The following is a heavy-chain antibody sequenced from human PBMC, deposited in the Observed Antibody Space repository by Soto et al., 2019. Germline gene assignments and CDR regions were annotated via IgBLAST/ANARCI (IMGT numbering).Heavy chain of an antibody. V-gene: IGHV4-34*01. Sequence: QVQLQQWGAGLLKPSETLSLTCAVYGGSFSGYYWSWIRQPPGKGLEWIGEINYSGSTNYNPSVKSRVTISVDTSKNQFSLKLSSVTAADTAVYYCARGPGLLWFGEVPYGMDVWGQGTTVTVSS. CDR3: ARGPGLLWFGEVPYGMDV. D-gene: IGHD3-10*01. CDR1: GGSFSGYY. J-gene: IGHJ6*02. CDR2: INYSGST.